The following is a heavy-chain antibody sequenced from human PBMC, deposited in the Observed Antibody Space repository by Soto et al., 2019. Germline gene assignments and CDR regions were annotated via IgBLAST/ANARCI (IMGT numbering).Heavy chain of an antibody. CDR1: GYTFTSYD. V-gene: IGHV1-8*01. D-gene: IGHD1-1*01. J-gene: IGHJ6*02. CDR2: MNPNSGNT. CDR3: ARERTGTTSMDV. Sequence: QVQLVQSGAEVKKPGASVKVSCKASGYTFTSYDINWVREATGQGLEWMGWMNPNSGNTGYAQKFQGRVTMARNTSISTAYMELSSLRSEDTAVYYCARERTGTTSMDVWGQGTTVTVSS.